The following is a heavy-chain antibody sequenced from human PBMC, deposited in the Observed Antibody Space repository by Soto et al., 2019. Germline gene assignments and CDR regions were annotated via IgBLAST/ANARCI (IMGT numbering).Heavy chain of an antibody. D-gene: IGHD3-10*01. Sequence: GASVKVSCKAPGYTFTSYGISWVRQAPGQGLEWMGWISAYNGNTNYAQKLQGRVTMTTDTSTSTAYMELSSVTAADTAVYYCARPGSVGTGAFDIWGQGTMVTVSS. J-gene: IGHJ3*02. CDR2: ISAYNGNT. CDR1: GYTFTSYG. CDR3: ARPGSVGTGAFDI. V-gene: IGHV1-18*01.